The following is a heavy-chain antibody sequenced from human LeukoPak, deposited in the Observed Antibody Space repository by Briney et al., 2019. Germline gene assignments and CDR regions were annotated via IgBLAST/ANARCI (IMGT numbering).Heavy chain of an antibody. CDR3: AKALTGDARYSRYGH. D-gene: IGHD2-15*01. CDR1: GFTFSSYA. Sequence: PGGSLRLSCAASGFTFSSYAMSWVRQAPGKGLEWVSVIIGSGADTYYAESVKGRFTISGDNSQDTVYLQMNSLRAEDTAVYYCAKALTGDARYSRYGHWGQGTLVTVSS. CDR2: IIGSGADT. V-gene: IGHV3-23*01. J-gene: IGHJ4*02.